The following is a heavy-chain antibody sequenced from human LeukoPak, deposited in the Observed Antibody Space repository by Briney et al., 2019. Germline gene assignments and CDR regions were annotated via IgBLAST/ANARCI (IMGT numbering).Heavy chain of an antibody. V-gene: IGHV4-39*01. D-gene: IGHD1-26*01. CDR3: ANAASYSVDY. CDR1: GGSVSSSFYY. CDR2: MYFSGST. Sequence: SETLSLTCTVSGGSVSSSFYYWGWIRQPPGKGLEWIGSMYFSGSTHYNPSLKSLVTISVDTSKNQFSLTLTSVTAADTAVYYCANAASYSVDYWGQGTLVTVSS. J-gene: IGHJ4*02.